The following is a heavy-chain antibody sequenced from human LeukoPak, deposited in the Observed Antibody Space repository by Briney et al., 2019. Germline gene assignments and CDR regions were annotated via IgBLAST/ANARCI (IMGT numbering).Heavy chain of an antibody. CDR1: GFTFSSYA. V-gene: IGHV3-64D*06. J-gene: IGHJ4*02. Sequence: GGSLRLSCSASGFTFSSYAMHWVRQAPGKGLEYVSAINSNGGSTYYADSVKGRFTISRDNSKNTLYLQMSSLRAEDTAVYYCVKVRTWGLYFDYWGQGTLVTVSS. CDR3: VKVRTWGLYFDY. D-gene: IGHD1-1*01. CDR2: INSNGGST.